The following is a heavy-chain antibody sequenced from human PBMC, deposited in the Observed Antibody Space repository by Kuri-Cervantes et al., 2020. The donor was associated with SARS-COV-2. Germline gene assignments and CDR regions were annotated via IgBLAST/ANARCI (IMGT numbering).Heavy chain of an antibody. CDR1: GFTFSSYA. CDR2: IHYDGSNQ. J-gene: IGHJ4*02. Sequence: LSLTCAASGFTFSSYAMSWVRQAPGKGLEWVAFIHYDGSNQYYADSVKGRFTISRDNSKNTLYLQMNSLRAEDTAVYYCARALYTDTAMVPFDYWGQGTLVTVSS. CDR3: ARALYTDTAMVPFDY. D-gene: IGHD5-18*01. V-gene: IGHV3-30*02.